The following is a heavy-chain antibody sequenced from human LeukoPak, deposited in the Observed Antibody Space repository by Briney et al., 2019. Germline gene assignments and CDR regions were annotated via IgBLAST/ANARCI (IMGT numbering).Heavy chain of an antibody. J-gene: IGHJ6*02. V-gene: IGHV3-21*01. CDR2: ISSSSSYI. CDR1: GFTFSSYS. Sequence: PGGSLRLSCTASGFTFSSYSMNWVRQAPGKGLEWVSSISSSSSYIYYADSVKGRFTIPRDNAKNPLYLQMNSLRAEDTAVYYCARDIRRRGSGSVWGQGTTVTVSS. D-gene: IGHD3-10*01. CDR3: ARDIRRRGSGSV.